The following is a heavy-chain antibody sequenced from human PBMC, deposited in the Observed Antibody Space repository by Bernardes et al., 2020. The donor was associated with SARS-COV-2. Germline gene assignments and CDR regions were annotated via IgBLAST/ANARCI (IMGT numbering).Heavy chain of an antibody. CDR1: GFSLSSSGVC. Sequence: SGPTLVKPTQTLTLACTFSGFSLSSSGVCVSWIRQPPGKALEWLARIDWDDAKYYNTSLKTRLTISKDTSKNQVVLTMTNMDPVDTATSYCARIGAGPDYWGQGTLVTVSS. D-gene: IGHD6-19*01. CDR3: ARIGAGPDY. V-gene: IGHV2-70*11. CDR2: IDWDDAK. J-gene: IGHJ4*02.